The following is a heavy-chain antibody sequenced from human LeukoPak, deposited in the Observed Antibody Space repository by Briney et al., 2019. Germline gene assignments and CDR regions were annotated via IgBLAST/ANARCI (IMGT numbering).Heavy chain of an antibody. Sequence: GGSLRLSCAASGFTFSSYALSWVRQAPGKGLEWVSAISRSGGNTYYADSVKGRFTISRDKSKNTLYLQMNSRRAEDTAVYYCAKVLRSGDLLGFDYWGQGTLVTVSS. CDR2: ISRSGGNT. CDR3: AKVLRSGDLLGFDY. V-gene: IGHV3-23*01. J-gene: IGHJ4*02. D-gene: IGHD3-16*01. CDR1: GFTFSSYA.